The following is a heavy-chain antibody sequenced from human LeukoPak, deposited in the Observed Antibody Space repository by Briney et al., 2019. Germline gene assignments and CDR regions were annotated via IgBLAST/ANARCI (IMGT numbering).Heavy chain of an antibody. CDR3: PWDGSGYYSLHY. Sequence: GGSLRLSCAASGFKFSDAWMTWVRQAPGKGLEWVGRIKLKGEGWTTDFAALVRDRFIISRDDSTNTLYLQMNSLNIEDTAVYFCPWDGSGYYSLHYWGQGTLVTASS. CDR1: GFKFSDAW. CDR2: IKLKGEGWTT. V-gene: IGHV3-15*01. D-gene: IGHD3-22*01. J-gene: IGHJ4*02.